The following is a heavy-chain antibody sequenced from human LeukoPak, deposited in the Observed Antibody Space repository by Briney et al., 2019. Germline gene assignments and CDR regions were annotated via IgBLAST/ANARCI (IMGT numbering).Heavy chain of an antibody. CDR3: TRVSSSLFDY. Sequence: ASXXXXXKASGYTFTSYGISXVRQAPGQGLEWMGWISAYNGNTNYAQKFQGRVTITADTSTSTAYMELRSLRSDDTAVYYCTRVSSSLFDYWGQGTLVTV. D-gene: IGHD2-2*01. V-gene: IGHV1-18*01. CDR2: ISAYNGNT. CDR1: GYTFTSYG. J-gene: IGHJ4*02.